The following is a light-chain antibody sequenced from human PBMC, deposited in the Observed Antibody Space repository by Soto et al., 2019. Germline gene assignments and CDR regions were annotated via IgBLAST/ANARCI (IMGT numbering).Light chain of an antibody. J-gene: IGKJ1*01. V-gene: IGKV3-15*01. CDR1: QSVSSN. CDR2: DAS. CDR3: QQSRNWPRT. Sequence: TGMTNSPSSLSVSPVERVTLSCRASQSVSSNLAWHQQKPGQAPRILMYDASTRATDMPGRFSGRGSGTEFTLTISSLQSEDYAVYYCQQSRNWPRTSGQGTKVDIK.